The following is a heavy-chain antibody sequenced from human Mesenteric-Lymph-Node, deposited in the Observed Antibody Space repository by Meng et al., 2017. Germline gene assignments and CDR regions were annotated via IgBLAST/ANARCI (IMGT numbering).Heavy chain of an antibody. CDR3: ARSGERITMARGVIRAIFDY. V-gene: IGHV1-2*02. Sequence: ASVKVSCKASGYTFTSYYMHWVRQAPGQGLEWMGWINPNSGGTNYAQKFQGRVTMTRDTSISTAYMELSRLRSDDTAVYYYARSGERITMARGVIRAIFDYWGQGTLVTVSS. D-gene: IGHD3-10*01. CDR1: GYTFTSYY. CDR2: INPNSGGT. J-gene: IGHJ4*02.